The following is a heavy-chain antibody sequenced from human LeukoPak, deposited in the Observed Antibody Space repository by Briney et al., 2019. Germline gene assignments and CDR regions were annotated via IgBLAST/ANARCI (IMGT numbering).Heavy chain of an antibody. CDR3: ARVKGRYDISGSSDY. CDR1: GYTFTSYA. J-gene: IGHJ4*02. CDR2: INTNTGNP. D-gene: IGHD3-22*01. Sequence: ASVKVSCKASGYTFTSYAMNWVRQAPGQALEWMGWINTNTGNPTYAQGFTGRFVFSLDTSVSTAYLPISRLKAEDTAVYYCARVKGRYDISGSSDYWGQGTLVTVSS. V-gene: IGHV7-4-1*02.